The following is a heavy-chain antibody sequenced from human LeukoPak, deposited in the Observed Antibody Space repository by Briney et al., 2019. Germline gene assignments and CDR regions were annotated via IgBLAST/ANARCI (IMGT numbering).Heavy chain of an antibody. J-gene: IGHJ3*02. Sequence: EAAVKVSCKLSGTTFGFSAISWVRQAPGQGLEWMGGSIPIFSRADYAQRFQDRITITWDESTGTDYMELRSLTFDDTAVYYCARVGPPRRDHYYPSSGDYLPIFEIWGHGTMVTVSS. CDR3: ARVGPPRRDHYYPSSGDYLPIFEI. V-gene: IGHV1-69*13. CDR2: SIPIFSRA. D-gene: IGHD3-22*01. CDR1: GTTFGFSA.